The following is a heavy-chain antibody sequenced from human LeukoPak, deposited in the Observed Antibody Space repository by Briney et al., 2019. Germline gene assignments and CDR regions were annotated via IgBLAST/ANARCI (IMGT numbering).Heavy chain of an antibody. D-gene: IGHD3-16*01. CDR1: GFTFSNYL. Sequence: GGSLRLSCAASGFTFSNYLMNWVRQAPGKGLEWVSSIGTTGNYIYYSGSVKGRFTISRDNAKDSLFLQMNSLRTEDTGVYYCARDSYGWHDRWDYWGLGTQVIVSS. CDR2: IGTTGNYI. J-gene: IGHJ4*02. CDR3: ARDSYGWHDRWDY. V-gene: IGHV3-21*01.